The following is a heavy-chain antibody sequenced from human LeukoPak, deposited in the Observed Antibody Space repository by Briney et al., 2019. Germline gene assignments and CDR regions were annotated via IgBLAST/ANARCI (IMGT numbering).Heavy chain of an antibody. V-gene: IGHV4-59*08. CDR2: IYYSGST. J-gene: IGHJ4*02. Sequence: SQTLSLTCTVSGGSISSHYWSWIRQPSGKGLEWIGYIYYSGSTNYNPSLKSRVTISVDTSKNQFSLKLSSVTAADTAVYYCARRLSGWYGNYFDYWGQGTLVTVSS. CDR1: GGSISSHY. D-gene: IGHD6-19*01. CDR3: ARRLSGWYGNYFDY.